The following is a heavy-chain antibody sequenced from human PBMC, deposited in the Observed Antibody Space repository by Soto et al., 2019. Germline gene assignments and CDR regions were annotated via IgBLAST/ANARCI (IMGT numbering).Heavy chain of an antibody. CDR2: IYSGGST. Sequence: PGGSLRLSCAASGFTVSSNYMSWVRQAPGKGLEWVSVIYSGGSTYYADSVKGRFTISRHNSKNTLYLQMNSLRAEDTAVYYCARDRFGENYYYMDVWGKGTTVTVSS. D-gene: IGHD3-10*01. CDR3: ARDRFGENYYYMDV. CDR1: GFTVSSNY. V-gene: IGHV3-53*04. J-gene: IGHJ6*03.